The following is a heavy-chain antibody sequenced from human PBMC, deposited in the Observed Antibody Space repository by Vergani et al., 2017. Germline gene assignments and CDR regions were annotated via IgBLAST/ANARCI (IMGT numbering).Heavy chain of an antibody. V-gene: IGHV4-59*01. D-gene: IGHD3-22*01. CDR2: IYYSGST. Sequence: QVQLQESGPGLVKPSETLSLTCTVSGGSLSSYYWSWIRQPPGKGLEWIGYIYYSGSTNYNPSLKSRVTISVDTSKNQFSLKLSSVTAADTAVYYCARLPYEDYYDSSGYYPTYYMDVWGKGP. CDR1: GGSLSSYY. CDR3: ARLPYEDYYDSSGYYPTYYMDV. J-gene: IGHJ6*03.